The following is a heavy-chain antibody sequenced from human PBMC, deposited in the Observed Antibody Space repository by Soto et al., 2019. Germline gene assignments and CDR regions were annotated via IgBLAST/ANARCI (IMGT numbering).Heavy chain of an antibody. D-gene: IGHD5-18*01. J-gene: IGHJ4*02. CDR2: ISYDGSNK. V-gene: IGHV3-30-3*01. CDR3: ARDASTAMVTGYFDY. Sequence: LRLSCAASGFTFSSYAMHWVRQAPGKGLEWVAVISYDGSNKYYADSVKGRFTISRDNSKNTLYLQVNSLRAEDTAVYYCARDASTAMVTGYFDYWGQGTLVTVSS. CDR1: GFTFSSYA.